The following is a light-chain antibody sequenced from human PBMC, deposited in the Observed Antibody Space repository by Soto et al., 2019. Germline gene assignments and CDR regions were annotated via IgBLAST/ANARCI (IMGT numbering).Light chain of an antibody. CDR3: QQYGSSPS. Sequence: EIVMTQSPATLSVSPGESVTLSCRASQDIRSSLAWYQQKPGQAPRLLIYGASIRATGVPATFSGSGPGTEFTLTISSLEPEDFAVYYCQQYGSSPSFGPGTKVDIK. CDR2: GAS. CDR1: QDIRSS. V-gene: IGKV3-15*01. J-gene: IGKJ3*01.